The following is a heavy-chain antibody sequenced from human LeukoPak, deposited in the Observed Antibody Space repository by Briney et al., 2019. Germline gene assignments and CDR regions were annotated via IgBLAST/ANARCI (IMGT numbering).Heavy chain of an antibody. Sequence: GASVKVSCKVSGYTLTELSMHWVRQAPGQGLEWMGGIIPIFGTANYAQKFQGRVTITADESTSTAYMELSSLRSEDTAVYYCAREVRAFDYWGQGTLVTVSS. CDR2: IIPIFGTA. J-gene: IGHJ4*02. CDR3: AREVRAFDY. V-gene: IGHV1-69*13. CDR1: GYTLTELS. D-gene: IGHD4-11*01.